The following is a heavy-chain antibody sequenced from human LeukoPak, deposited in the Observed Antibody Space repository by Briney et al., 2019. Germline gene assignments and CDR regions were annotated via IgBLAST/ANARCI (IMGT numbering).Heavy chain of an antibody. V-gene: IGHV3-21*01. Sequence: GGSLRLSCAASGFTFSSYSMNWVRQAPGKGLEWVSSISSSSGYIYYADSVKGRFTISRDNAKNSLYLQMNSLRAEDTAVYYCARDVIAAAAPGTFDYWGQGTLVTVSS. D-gene: IGHD6-13*01. CDR2: ISSSSGYI. J-gene: IGHJ4*02. CDR3: ARDVIAAAAPGTFDY. CDR1: GFTFSSYS.